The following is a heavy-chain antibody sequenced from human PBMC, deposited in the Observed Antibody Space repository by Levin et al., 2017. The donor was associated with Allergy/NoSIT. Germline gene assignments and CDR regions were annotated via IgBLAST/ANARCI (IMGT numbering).Heavy chain of an antibody. V-gene: IGHV4-59*01. CDR1: GGSIHGYY. J-gene: IGHJ4*02. D-gene: IGHD3-22*01. CDR3: ARGDYLDSISYYEDS. CDR2: IYYMGRP. Sequence: SQTLSLTCSVSGGSIHGYYWSWIRPPPGKGLEWIGNIYYMGRPNYNPSLKSRVTISVDTSKNQFSLRLSSVTADDTAMYFCARGDYLDSISYYEDSWGQGTLVTVSS.